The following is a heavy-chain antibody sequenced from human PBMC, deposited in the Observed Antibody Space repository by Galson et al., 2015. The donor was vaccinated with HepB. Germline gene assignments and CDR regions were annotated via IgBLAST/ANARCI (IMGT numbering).Heavy chain of an antibody. CDR1: GFTFSRYD. J-gene: IGHJ2*01. D-gene: IGHD5-18*01. Sequence: SLRLSCAASGFTFSRYDMHWVRQATGKGLEWVSAIGTAGDPYYPGSVKGRFTISRENAKNSLYLQMNSLRAGDTAVYYCARGSSYGYGWYFDLWGRGTLVTVSS. CDR2: IGTAGDP. CDR3: ARGSSYGYGWYFDL. V-gene: IGHV3-13*05.